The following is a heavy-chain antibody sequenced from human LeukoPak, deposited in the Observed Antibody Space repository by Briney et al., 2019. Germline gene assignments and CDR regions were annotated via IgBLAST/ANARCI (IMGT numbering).Heavy chain of an antibody. D-gene: IGHD2-15*01. CDR3: GREYCSGGSCYSDS. CDR2: IYYSGST. J-gene: IGHJ4*02. CDR1: GGSISSSSYY. Sequence: SETLSLTCTVSGGSISSSSYYWGWIRQPPGKGLEWIGSIYYSGSTYYNPSLKSRVTMSVGTSKIQFSLKLSSVTAADTAVYYCGREYCSGGSCYSDSWGQGTLVTVSS. V-gene: IGHV4-39*02.